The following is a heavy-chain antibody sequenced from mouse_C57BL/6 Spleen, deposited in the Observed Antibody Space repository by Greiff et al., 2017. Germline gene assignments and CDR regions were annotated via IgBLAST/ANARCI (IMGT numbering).Heavy chain of an antibody. CDR3: ARPITTVLATDYAMDY. V-gene: IGHV5-6*01. CDR2: INSGGRYT. CDR1: GFTFSSYG. J-gene: IGHJ4*01. D-gene: IGHD1-1*01. Sequence: EVKVVESGGDLVKPGGSLKLSCEASGFTFSSYGMSWVRQTPDKRLEWVATINSGGRYTYYHDSVKGRSTISRDNAKTTLYLQMSSLKSEDTAMDYCARPITTVLATDYAMDYWGRGTSVTVSA.